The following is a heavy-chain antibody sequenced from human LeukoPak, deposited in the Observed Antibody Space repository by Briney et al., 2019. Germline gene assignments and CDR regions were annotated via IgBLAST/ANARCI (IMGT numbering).Heavy chain of an antibody. CDR1: GFTFSRYS. Sequence: GGSLRLSCAASGFTFSRYSMNWVRQAPGKGLEWVSYITSSSSTIYYADSVKGRFTISRDNAKNSLYLQMNSLRAEDTAVYYCARDSTFLDYWGQGTLVTVSS. D-gene: IGHD2/OR15-2a*01. CDR2: ITSSSSTI. CDR3: ARDSTFLDY. J-gene: IGHJ4*02. V-gene: IGHV3-48*01.